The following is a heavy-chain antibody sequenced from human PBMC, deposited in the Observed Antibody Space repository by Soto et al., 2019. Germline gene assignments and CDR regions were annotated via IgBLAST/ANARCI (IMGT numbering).Heavy chain of an antibody. CDR1: GFTFSSYW. V-gene: IGHV3-7*03. J-gene: IGHJ4*02. CDR2: IKQDGSEK. CDR3: ARCLWFGELFFDY. Sequence: VGSLRLFCAASGFTFSSYWMSWVRQAPGKGLEWVANIKQDGSEKYYVDSVKGRFTISRDNAKNSLYLQMNSLRAEDTAVYYCARCLWFGELFFDYWGQGTLVTVSS. D-gene: IGHD3-10*01.